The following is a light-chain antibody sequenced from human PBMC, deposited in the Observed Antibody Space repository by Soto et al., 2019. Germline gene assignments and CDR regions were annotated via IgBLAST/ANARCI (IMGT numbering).Light chain of an antibody. V-gene: IGKV3-15*01. CDR1: QYIWSA. J-gene: IGKJ1*01. CDR2: DAS. CDR3: QQYGDRPRT. Sequence: EVVLTQSPATLSVCPGDRATLSCRASQYIWSAVAWYHQRSGQAPRLLIFDASIRVPTTPARFSGSVSGTEFTLTRSSLESEDFAVYFCQQYGDRPRTFGQGTKVDIK.